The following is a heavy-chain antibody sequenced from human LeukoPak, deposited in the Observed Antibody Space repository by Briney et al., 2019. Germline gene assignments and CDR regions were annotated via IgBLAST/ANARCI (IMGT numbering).Heavy chain of an antibody. CDR1: GGSISSGGYY. J-gene: IGHJ6*02. D-gene: IGHD3-3*01. CDR2: IYYSGST. V-gene: IGHV4-31*03. Sequence: SETLSLTCTVSGGSISSGGYYWRWIRQHPGKGLEWIGYIYYSGSTYYNPSLKSRVTISVDTSKNQFSLKLSSVTAADTAVYYCARGQDYDFWSGYYYGMDVWGQGTTVTVSS. CDR3: ARGQDYDFWSGYYYGMDV.